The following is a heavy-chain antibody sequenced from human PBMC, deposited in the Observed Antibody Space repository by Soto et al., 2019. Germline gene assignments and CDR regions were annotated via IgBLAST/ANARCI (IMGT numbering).Heavy chain of an antibody. Sequence: PSETLSLTCAVYGGSFSGYYWSWIRQPPGKGLEWIGEINHSGSTNYNPSLKSRVTISVDTSKNQFSLKLSSVTAADTGVYYCASRTYYDYVWGSYRRYYFDYWGQGTLVTVSS. CDR1: GGSFSGYY. V-gene: IGHV4-34*01. D-gene: IGHD3-16*02. CDR2: INHSGST. J-gene: IGHJ4*02. CDR3: ASRTYYDYVWGSYRRYYFDY.